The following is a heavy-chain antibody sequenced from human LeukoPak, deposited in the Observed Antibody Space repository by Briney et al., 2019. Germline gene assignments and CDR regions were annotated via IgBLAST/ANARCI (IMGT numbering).Heavy chain of an antibody. CDR3: ARRGGSYYWARHNWFDP. Sequence: SETLSLTCAVYGGSFSGYYWTWIRQPPGKGLEWIGEINHSGSTNYNPSLKSRVTISVDTSKNQFSLKLSSVTAADTAVYYCARRGGSYYWARHNWFDPWGQGTLVTVSS. J-gene: IGHJ5*02. D-gene: IGHD1-26*01. CDR1: GGSFSGYY. V-gene: IGHV4-34*01. CDR2: INHSGST.